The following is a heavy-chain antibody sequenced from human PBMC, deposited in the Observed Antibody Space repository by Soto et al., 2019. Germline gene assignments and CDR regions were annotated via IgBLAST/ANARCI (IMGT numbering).Heavy chain of an antibody. CDR3: ARDPWAADY. CDR2: IYSGGST. Sequence: EGSLRLSCAASGFTVSTKFMSWVRQAPGKGLEWVSVIYSGGSTFYADSVRGRFTISRDNSKNTVNLQMNSLRAEDTAVYYCARDPWAADYWGQGTLVTVSS. V-gene: IGHV3-66*01. CDR1: GFTVSTKF. D-gene: IGHD3-16*01. J-gene: IGHJ4*02.